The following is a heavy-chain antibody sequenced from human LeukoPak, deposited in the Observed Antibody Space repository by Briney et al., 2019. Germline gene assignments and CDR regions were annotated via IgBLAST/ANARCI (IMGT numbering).Heavy chain of an antibody. J-gene: IGHJ4*02. CDR2: ISGDGGST. Sequence: PGGSLRLSCAASGFAFDDYAMHWVRQAPGKGLEWVSLISGDGGSTYYADSVKGRFTISRDNSKNSLYLQMNSLRTEDTALYYCANLGSIAARPDYWGQGTLVTVSS. CDR1: GFAFDDYA. D-gene: IGHD6-6*01. V-gene: IGHV3-43*02. CDR3: ANLGSIAARPDY.